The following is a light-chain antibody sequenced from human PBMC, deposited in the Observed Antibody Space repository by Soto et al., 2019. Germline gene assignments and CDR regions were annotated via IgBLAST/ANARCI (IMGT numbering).Light chain of an antibody. CDR3: QQRCNWL. CDR1: QSVSSY. Sequence: IVMTQSQATLYLSPGERATLSCRSSQSVSSYLAWYQQKPGQAPRLLIYDASNRATGIPARFSGSGSGTDFTLTISSLETEDFAVYYCQQRCNWLFGQGTRMESK. V-gene: IGKV3-11*01. CDR2: DAS. J-gene: IGKJ5*01.